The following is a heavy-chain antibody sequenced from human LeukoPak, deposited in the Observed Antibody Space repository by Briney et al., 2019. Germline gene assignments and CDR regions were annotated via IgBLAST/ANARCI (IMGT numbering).Heavy chain of an antibody. CDR2: LDPGQGET. V-gene: IGHV1-24*01. CDR3: VTGITVAGTKYYFDY. Sequence: ASVKVSCKVSGYILSAISMHWVRQSPGKGFEWMGGLDPGQGETVYAQKFQGRVTMTEDTSTDTAYMELSSLRSEDTAVYYCVTGITVAGTKYYFDYWGQGILVTVSP. D-gene: IGHD6-19*01. J-gene: IGHJ4*02. CDR1: GYILSAIS.